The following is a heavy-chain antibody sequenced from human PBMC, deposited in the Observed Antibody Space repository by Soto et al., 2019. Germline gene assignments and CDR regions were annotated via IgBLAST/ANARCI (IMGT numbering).Heavy chain of an antibody. CDR2: IYYSGST. J-gene: IGHJ4*02. CDR1: GGSISSSSYY. V-gene: IGHV4-39*01. D-gene: IGHD3-22*01. CDR3: ARHRPTYYYDSSGYYYFDY. Sequence: PSETLSLTCTVSGGSISSSSYYWGWIRQPPGKGLEWIGSIYYSGSTYYNPSLESRVTISVDTSKNQFSLKLSSVTAADTAVYYCARHRPTYYYDSSGYYYFDYWGQGTLVTVS.